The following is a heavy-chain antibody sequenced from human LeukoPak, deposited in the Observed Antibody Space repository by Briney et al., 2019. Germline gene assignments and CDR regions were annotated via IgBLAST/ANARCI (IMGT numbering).Heavy chain of an antibody. Sequence: IKQDGSEEVYVGSVKGRFTISRDNAKNSLSLQMNTLRAEDTAVYYCARDPYSSTWSYGMDVWGQGTTVTVSS. CDR2: IKQDGSEE. J-gene: IGHJ6*02. V-gene: IGHV3-7*03. D-gene: IGHD6-6*01. CDR3: ARDPYSSTWSYGMDV.